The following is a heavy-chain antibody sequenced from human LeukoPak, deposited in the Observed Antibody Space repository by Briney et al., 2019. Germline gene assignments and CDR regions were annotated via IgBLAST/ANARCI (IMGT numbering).Heavy chain of an antibody. Sequence: GGSLRLSCVDSKFTFRDYYMSWIRQAPGKGLEWVSYISGDGTYTNYADSVKGRFTISRDNAKNSLFLQMNSLRAEDTAVYYCARDLDIVVALAAPRHYGMDVWGQGTTVTVSS. J-gene: IGHJ6*02. V-gene: IGHV3-11*05. D-gene: IGHD2-2*01. CDR2: ISGDGTYT. CDR1: KFTFRDYY. CDR3: ARDLDIVVALAAPRHYGMDV.